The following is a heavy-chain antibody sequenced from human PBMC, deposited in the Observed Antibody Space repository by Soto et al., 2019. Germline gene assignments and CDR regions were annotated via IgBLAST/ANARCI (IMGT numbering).Heavy chain of an antibody. D-gene: IGHD6-13*01. CDR3: ARAWTATAGWANWFDR. CDR1: GGSISGEGYY. Sequence: QVQLQESGPGLVEPSQTLSLTCTVSGGSISGEGYYWSWIRQYSGRGLEWIGYIHYSGSTYYNPSLTRRVIISVDPSKTPFFLTLGSVTAADTAVYYCARAWTATAGWANWFDRWGQGTLVTVSS. V-gene: IGHV4-31*03. CDR2: IHYSGST. J-gene: IGHJ5*02.